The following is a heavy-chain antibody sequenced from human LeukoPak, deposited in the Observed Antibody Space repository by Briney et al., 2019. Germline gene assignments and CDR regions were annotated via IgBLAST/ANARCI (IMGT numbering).Heavy chain of an antibody. D-gene: IGHD3-3*01. CDR1: GYTFTSYD. V-gene: IGHV1-8*01. Sequence: ASVTVSCKASGYTFTSYDINWVRQATGQGLEWMGWMNPNSGNTGYAQKFQGRVTMTRNTSISTAYMELSSLRSEDTAVYYCARGLRFLEWLLLDYYYGMDVWGQGTTVTVSS. CDR2: MNPNSGNT. J-gene: IGHJ6*02. CDR3: ARGLRFLEWLLLDYYYGMDV.